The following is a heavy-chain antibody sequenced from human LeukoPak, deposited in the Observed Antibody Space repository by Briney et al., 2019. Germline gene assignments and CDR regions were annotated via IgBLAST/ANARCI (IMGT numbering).Heavy chain of an antibody. Sequence: SETLSLTCAVYGGSFSGYYWSWIRQPPGKGLEWIGEINHSGSTNYNPSLKSRVTISVDTSKNQFSLKLSSVTAADTAVYYCARLGSSAYFFTDAFDIWGQGTMVTVSS. CDR1: GGSFSGYY. D-gene: IGHD3-22*01. V-gene: IGHV4-34*01. CDR3: ARLGSSAYFFTDAFDI. J-gene: IGHJ3*02. CDR2: INHSGST.